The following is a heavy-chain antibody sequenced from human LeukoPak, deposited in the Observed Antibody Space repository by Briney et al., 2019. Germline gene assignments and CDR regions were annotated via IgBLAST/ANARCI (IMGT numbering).Heavy chain of an antibody. CDR2: IIPIFGTA. CDR1: GGTFSNHA. Sequence: SVKVSCKASGGTFSNHAVSWVRQAPGQGLEWMGGIIPIFGTANYAQKFQGRVTITADESTSTVYMELSSLRSEDTAVYYCARVVHPYDYESSGLTYDAFDIWGQGTMVTVSS. D-gene: IGHD3-22*01. J-gene: IGHJ3*02. CDR3: ARVVHPYDYESSGLTYDAFDI. V-gene: IGHV1-69*13.